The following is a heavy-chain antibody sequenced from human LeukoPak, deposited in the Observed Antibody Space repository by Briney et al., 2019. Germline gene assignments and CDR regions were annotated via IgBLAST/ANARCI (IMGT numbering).Heavy chain of an antibody. Sequence: GGSLRLSCAASGFTFSSYGMHWVRQAPGKGLEWVSAISGSGGSTYYADSVKGRFTISRDNSKNTLYLQMNSLRAEDTAVYYCAKVVRPYYYDSSGYFHAFDIWGQGTMVTVSS. CDR2: ISGSGGST. V-gene: IGHV3-23*01. D-gene: IGHD3-22*01. J-gene: IGHJ3*02. CDR1: GFTFSSYG. CDR3: AKVVRPYYYDSSGYFHAFDI.